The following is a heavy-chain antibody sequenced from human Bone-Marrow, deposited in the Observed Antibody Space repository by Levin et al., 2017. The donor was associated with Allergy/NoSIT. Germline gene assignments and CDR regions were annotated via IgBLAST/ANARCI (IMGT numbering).Heavy chain of an antibody. Sequence: GGSLRLSCAASGFTFSSYDMHWVRQATGKGLEGFSAIGTAGETYYPGSVKGRFTISRENAKNSLYLQMNSLRAGDTAVYYCARELGYSSAPYYYGMDVWGQGTTVTVSS. J-gene: IGHJ6*02. V-gene: IGHV3-13*01. CDR1: GFTFSSYD. D-gene: IGHD6-25*01. CDR3: ARELGYSSAPYYYGMDV. CDR2: IGTAGET.